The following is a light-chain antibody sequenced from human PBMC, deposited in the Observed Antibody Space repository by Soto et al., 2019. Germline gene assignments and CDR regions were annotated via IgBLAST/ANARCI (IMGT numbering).Light chain of an antibody. CDR2: DVS. V-gene: IGLV2-14*01. Sequence: QSALTQPASVSRSPGQSITISCTGTSSDVGAYNYVFWYQQHPGKAPKLMIYDVSYRPSGVSNRFSGSKSDNTASLTISGLQAEDEADYYCSSYTGSSTLYVFGTGTKVTVL. CDR1: SSDVGAYNY. CDR3: SSYTGSSTLYV. J-gene: IGLJ1*01.